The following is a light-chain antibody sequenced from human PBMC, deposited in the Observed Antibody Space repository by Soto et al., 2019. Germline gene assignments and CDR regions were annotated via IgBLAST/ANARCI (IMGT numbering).Light chain of an antibody. Sequence: DIQMTQSPSSLSASVGDRVTITCQASQDISNYLNWYQQKPGKAPKLLIYDASNLETGVPSRFSGSGSGTDFTFNISSLQPEDIATYYCQQYDNLPFFGQGTRLEIK. J-gene: IGKJ5*01. CDR2: DAS. CDR1: QDISNY. CDR3: QQYDNLPF. V-gene: IGKV1-33*01.